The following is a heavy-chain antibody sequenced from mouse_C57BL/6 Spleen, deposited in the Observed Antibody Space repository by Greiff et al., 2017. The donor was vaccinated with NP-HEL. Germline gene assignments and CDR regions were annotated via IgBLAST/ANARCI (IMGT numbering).Heavy chain of an antibody. D-gene: IGHD2-3*01. CDR3: ARWENDGYHRYFDV. V-gene: IGHV1-55*01. J-gene: IGHJ1*03. CDR1: GYTFTSYW. Sequence: QVQLQQPGAELVKPGASVKMSCKASGYTFTSYWITWVKQRPGQGLEWIGDIYPGSGSTNYNEKFKSKATLTVDTSSSTAYMQLSSLTSEDSAVYYCARWENDGYHRYFDVWGTGATVTVSS. CDR2: IYPGSGST.